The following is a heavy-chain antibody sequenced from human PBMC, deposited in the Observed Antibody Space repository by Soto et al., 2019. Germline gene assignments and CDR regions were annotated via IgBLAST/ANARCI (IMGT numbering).Heavy chain of an antibody. J-gene: IGHJ4*02. CDR1: GFSFSSYA. V-gene: IGHV3-23*01. D-gene: IGHD4-17*01. CDR2: FSAGGRA. CDR3: AKESMPQHYGDTLFDY. Sequence: QLLESGGGLVQPGGSLRLSCEASGFSFSSYAQSWVRQAPGKGLEWVSTFSAGGRAYYADSVKGRFTIAKDTSKNTLRLQASSRRAEDTAVYYCAKESMPQHYGDTLFDYWGQGTRVTVSS.